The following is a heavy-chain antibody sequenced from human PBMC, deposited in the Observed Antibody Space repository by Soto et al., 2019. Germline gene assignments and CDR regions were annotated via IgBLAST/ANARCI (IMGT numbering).Heavy chain of an antibody. D-gene: IGHD5-12*01. J-gene: IGHJ4*02. CDR2: IYYSGST. Sequence: QVQLQESGPGLVKPSETLSLTCTVSGGSISSCYWSWIRQPPGKGLEWIGYIYYSGSTNYNPSLKSRVTISVDTSKNQFSLKLSSVTAADTAVYYCARDGTYSGYGVFDYWGQGTLVTVSS. CDR3: ARDGTYSGYGVFDY. CDR1: GGSISSCY. V-gene: IGHV4-59*01.